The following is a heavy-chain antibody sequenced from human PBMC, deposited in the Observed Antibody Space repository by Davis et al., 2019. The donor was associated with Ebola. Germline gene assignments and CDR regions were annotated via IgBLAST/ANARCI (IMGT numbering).Heavy chain of an antibody. CDR1: GFTVSSNY. Sequence: GESLKISCAASGFTVSSNYMSWVRQAPGKGLEWVSVIYSGGSTYYADSVKGRFTISRDNSKNTLYLQMNSLRAEDTAVYYCARGQYLPYDVFDVWGQGTMVTVFS. CDR2: IYSGGST. CDR3: ARGQYLPYDVFDV. V-gene: IGHV3-53*01. J-gene: IGHJ3*01. D-gene: IGHD2-2*01.